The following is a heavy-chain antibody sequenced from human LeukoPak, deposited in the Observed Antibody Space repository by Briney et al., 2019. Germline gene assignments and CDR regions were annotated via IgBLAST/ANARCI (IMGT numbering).Heavy chain of an antibody. J-gene: IGHJ4*02. D-gene: IGHD4-23*01. Sequence: SETLSLTCTAAGVSISSYYRSWLRQPAGKGLEWIGRIYTSGSTNYNPSFKSRVTISVDKSKNQFSLKLSSVTAADTAVYYWARARVDPDYFDYWGQGTLVTVSS. CDR1: GVSISSYY. CDR2: IYTSGST. V-gene: IGHV4-4*07. CDR3: ARARVDPDYFDY.